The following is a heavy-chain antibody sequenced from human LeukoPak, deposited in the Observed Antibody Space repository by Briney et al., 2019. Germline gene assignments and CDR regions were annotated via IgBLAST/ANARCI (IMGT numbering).Heavy chain of an antibody. Sequence: SSETLSLTCAVSGGSISSGGYSWSWIRQPPGKGLEWIGYIYHSGSTNYNPSLKSRVTMSVDKSKNQFSLKLSSVTAADTAVYYCARVAGYYYGMDVWGQGATVTVSS. CDR1: GGSISSGGYS. V-gene: IGHV4-30-2*01. CDR3: ARVAGYYYGMDV. CDR2: IYHSGST. J-gene: IGHJ6*02.